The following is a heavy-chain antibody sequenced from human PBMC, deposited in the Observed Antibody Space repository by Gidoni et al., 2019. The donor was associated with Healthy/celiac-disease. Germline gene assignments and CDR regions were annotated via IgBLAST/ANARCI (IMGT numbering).Heavy chain of an antibody. V-gene: IGHV4-34*01. CDR3: ARGLKGYYDILTGYYTPSYFDY. D-gene: IGHD3-9*01. CDR1: GGSFSGYY. CDR2: INHSGRT. Sequence: QVQLQQWGAGLLKPSETLSLPCAVYGGSFSGYYWSWIRQPPGKGVEWIGEINHSGRTNYNPSLKSRVTISVDTSKNQFSLKLSSVTAADTAVYYCARGLKGYYDILTGYYTPSYFDYWGQETLVTVSS. J-gene: IGHJ4*02.